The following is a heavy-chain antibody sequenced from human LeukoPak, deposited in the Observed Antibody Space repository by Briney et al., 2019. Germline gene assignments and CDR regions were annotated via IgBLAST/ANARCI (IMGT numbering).Heavy chain of an antibody. J-gene: IGHJ6*02. CDR2: IYTSGST. CDR1: GGSISSGGYS. Sequence: SETLSLTCTVSGGSISSGGYSWSWIRQPAGKGLEWIGRIYTSGSTNYNPSLKSRVTMSVDTSKNQFSLKLSSVTAADTAVYYCARGSYYYGMDVWGQGTTVTVSS. V-gene: IGHV4-61*02. CDR3: ARGSYYYGMDV.